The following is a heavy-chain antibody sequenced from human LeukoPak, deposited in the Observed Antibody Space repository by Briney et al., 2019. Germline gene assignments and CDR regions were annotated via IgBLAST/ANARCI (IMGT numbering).Heavy chain of an antibody. CDR1: GESISANP. V-gene: IGHV4-34*12. Sequence: SETLSLTCAVYGESISANPWRWIRQSPGMGPEWIGDIFNGGSTNYNPSLKSRVSISVDTSKKQFSLKLNSVTAADTAVYYCARRFLKKSSLAPRLHTFDIWGQGTLVTVSS. CDR2: IFNGGST. J-gene: IGHJ3*02. D-gene: IGHD6-6*01. CDR3: ARRFLKKSSLAPRLHTFDI.